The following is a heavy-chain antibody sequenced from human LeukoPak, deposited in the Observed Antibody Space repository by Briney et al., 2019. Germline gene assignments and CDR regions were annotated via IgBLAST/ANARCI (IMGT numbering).Heavy chain of an antibody. Sequence: PGGSLRLSCAASGFTFSSYSMNWVRQAPGKGLEWVSSISSSSSYIYYADSVKGRFTISRGNAKNSLYLQMNSLRAEDTAVYYCARDTETYYYDSSGYSHFDYWGQGTLVTVSS. D-gene: IGHD3-22*01. CDR3: ARDTETYYYDSSGYSHFDY. J-gene: IGHJ4*02. CDR2: ISSSSSYI. CDR1: GFTFSSYS. V-gene: IGHV3-21*01.